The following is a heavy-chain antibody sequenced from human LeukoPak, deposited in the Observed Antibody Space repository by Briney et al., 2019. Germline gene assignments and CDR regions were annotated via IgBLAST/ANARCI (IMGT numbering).Heavy chain of an antibody. V-gene: IGHV3-30*02. CDR2: IRYDGSNK. CDR1: GFTFSSYG. J-gene: IGHJ5*02. Sequence: GGSLRLSCAASGFTFSSYGMHWVRQAPGKGLEWVTFIRYDGSNKYYADSVKGRFTISRDNSKNTLYLQMNSLRADDTAVYYCAKGDTIFGVVIIGWFDPWGQGTLVTVSS. CDR3: AKGDTIFGVVIIGWFDP. D-gene: IGHD3-3*01.